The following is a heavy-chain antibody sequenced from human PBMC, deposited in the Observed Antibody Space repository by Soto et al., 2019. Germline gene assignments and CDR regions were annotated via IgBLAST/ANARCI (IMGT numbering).Heavy chain of an antibody. CDR3: ARGRGYDNYFDY. Sequence: PSETLSLTCTVSGGSISSGGYSWSWIRQPPGKGLEWIGYIYHSGSTYYNPSLKSRVTISADRSKNQFSLKLSSVTAADTAVYYCARGRGYDNYFDYWGQGTLVTVSS. J-gene: IGHJ4*02. CDR2: IYHSGST. D-gene: IGHD5-12*01. CDR1: GGSISSGGYS. V-gene: IGHV4-30-2*01.